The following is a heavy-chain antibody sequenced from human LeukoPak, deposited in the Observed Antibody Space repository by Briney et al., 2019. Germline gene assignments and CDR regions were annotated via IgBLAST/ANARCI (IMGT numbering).Heavy chain of an antibody. J-gene: IGHJ4*02. CDR2: IHYSGST. V-gene: IGHV4-59*01. Sequence: SETLSLTCTVSGVSISSFYWSWIRQPPGKGLEWIGFIHYSGSTNYNPSLKSRVAISVDTSKDQFSLKLSSVTAADTAVYFCAREYCSRTTCYFDYWGQGSLVTVSS. CDR3: AREYCSRTTCYFDY. CDR1: GVSISSFY. D-gene: IGHD2-2*01.